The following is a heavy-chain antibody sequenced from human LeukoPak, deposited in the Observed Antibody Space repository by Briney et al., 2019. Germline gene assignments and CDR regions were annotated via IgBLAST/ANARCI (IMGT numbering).Heavy chain of an antibody. J-gene: IGHJ3*02. CDR3: TTFSASIAAAGTFDAFDI. V-gene: IGHV3-15*01. CDR1: GFTFSNAW. Sequence: GGSLRLSCAASGFTFSNAWMSWVRQAPGKGLEWVGRIKSKTDGGTTDYAAPVKGRFTISRDDSKNTLYLQMNSLKTEDTAVYYCTTFSASIAAAGTFDAFDIWGQGTMVTVSS. D-gene: IGHD6-13*01. CDR2: IKSKTDGGTT.